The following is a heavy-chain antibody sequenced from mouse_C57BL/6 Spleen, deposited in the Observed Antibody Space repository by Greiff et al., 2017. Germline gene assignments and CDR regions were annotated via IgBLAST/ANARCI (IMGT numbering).Heavy chain of an antibody. CDR2: INPNNGGT. V-gene: IGHV1-22*01. CDR1: GYTFTDYN. CDR3: ARDVLHGPLFAY. Sequence: VQLQQSGPELVKPGASVKMSCKASGYTFTDYNMHWVKQCHGKSLEWIGYINPNNGGTSSNQKFKGKATLTVNKSSSTAYMELRSLTSEDSAVYYCARDVLHGPLFAYWGQGTLVTVSA. D-gene: IGHD1-1*01. J-gene: IGHJ3*01.